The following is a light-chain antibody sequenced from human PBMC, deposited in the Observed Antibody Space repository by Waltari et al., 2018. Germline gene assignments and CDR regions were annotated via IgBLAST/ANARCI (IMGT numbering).Light chain of an antibody. V-gene: IGLV1-40*01. CDR1: SSTIATGFK. J-gene: IGLJ3*02. Sequence: QPVLTQPPSVSGAPGQTGTIPCTVHSSTIATGFKIHCYQHLPGTAPKHIIYGDINRPPGVPVRFSCSNSGTSASLDITGLHAEDEADYYCHTFDSSLSGWVFGGGTKLTVL. CDR3: HTFDSSLSGWV. CDR2: GDI.